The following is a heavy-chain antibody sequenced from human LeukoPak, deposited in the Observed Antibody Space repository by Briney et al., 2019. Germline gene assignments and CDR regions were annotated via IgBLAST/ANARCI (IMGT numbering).Heavy chain of an antibody. Sequence: ASVKVSCKASGYTFTSYGISWVRQAPGQGLEWMGWISAYNGNTNYAQKLQGRVTMTTDTSTSTAYMELRSLRSDDTAVYYCARDQDEYYYDSSGPSPGGYMDVWGKGTTVTVSS. CDR2: ISAYNGNT. V-gene: IGHV1-18*01. CDR3: ARDQDEYYYDSSGPSPGGYMDV. CDR1: GYTFTSYG. D-gene: IGHD3-22*01. J-gene: IGHJ6*03.